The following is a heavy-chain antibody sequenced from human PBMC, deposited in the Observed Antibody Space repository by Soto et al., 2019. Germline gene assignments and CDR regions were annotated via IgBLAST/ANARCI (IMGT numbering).Heavy chain of an antibody. CDR2: ISWNSGSR. CDR1: GFTFDDYA. J-gene: IGHJ4*02. Sequence: EVQLVESGGGLVQPGGSLRLSCTASGFTFDDYAMHWLRQAPGKGLEWVSGISWNSGSRRYAESVKGRFTISRDNAKNCLYLQMNSLRAEDTAVYYCAKDISGYSSGYFDFWGQGILVTVTS. D-gene: IGHD6-19*01. CDR3: AKDISGYSSGYFDF. V-gene: IGHV3-9*01.